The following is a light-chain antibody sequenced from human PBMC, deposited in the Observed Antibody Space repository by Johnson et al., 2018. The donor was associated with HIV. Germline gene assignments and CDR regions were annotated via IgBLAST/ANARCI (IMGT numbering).Light chain of an antibody. CDR2: GTT. CDR3: GTWDNSLEACV. J-gene: IGLJ1*01. Sequence: QSVLTQPPSVSAAAGQKVTISCSGTYSNIEHNYVSWYQQLPGTAPKLLIYGTTKRPSGIPDRFSGSKSGTSATLGITGLPAGDEADSYCGTWDNSLEACVFGTGTRGAVL. CDR1: YSNIEHNY. V-gene: IGLV1-51*01.